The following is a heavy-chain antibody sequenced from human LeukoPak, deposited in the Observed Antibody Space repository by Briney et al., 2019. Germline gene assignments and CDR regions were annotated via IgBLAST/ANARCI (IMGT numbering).Heavy chain of an antibody. D-gene: IGHD1-14*01. CDR1: GVTFSRYA. V-gene: IGHV3-23*01. CDR2: ISGSGGST. CDR3: AKSRPEGGMDV. J-gene: IGHJ6*02. Sequence: GGSLRLSCAASGVTFSRYAMRWVRQAPGKGLEWVSGISGSGGSTYYADSVKGRFTISRDNSKNTLYLQMNSLRAEDMAVYYCAKSRPEGGMDVWGQGTTVTVSS.